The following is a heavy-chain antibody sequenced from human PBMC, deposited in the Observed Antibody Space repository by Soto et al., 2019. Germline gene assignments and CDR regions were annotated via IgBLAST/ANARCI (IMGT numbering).Heavy chain of an antibody. CDR2: TSGSADTT. J-gene: IGHJ4*02. Sequence: GGSLGLSCVASGFDVSDSYIAWIRHSPGKGLEWISYTSGSADTTYYADSVKGRFTMSRDNAKNSLYLQMSSLKRDDTAVYYCARAPYRRFGRDCWGQGTLVTVSS. D-gene: IGHD2-2*01. V-gene: IGHV3-11*01. CDR1: GFDVSDSY. CDR3: ARAPYRRFGRDC.